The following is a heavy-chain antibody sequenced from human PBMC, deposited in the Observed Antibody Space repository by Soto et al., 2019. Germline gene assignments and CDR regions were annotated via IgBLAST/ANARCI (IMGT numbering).Heavy chain of an antibody. CDR1: GGGNLRAYR. J-gene: IGHJ4*02. CDR2: IIPKLGSA. Sequence: QVQLVQSGAEVKEPGSSVKVSCKASGGGNLRAYRTTWVRRAPGQGLEWMGWIIPKLGSANYAQNFQGRVTITADESTNTVYMELRSLRSDDTAVYYCARGGDGYHFGAVYCGQGTTVTVS. CDR3: ARGGDGYHFGAVY. D-gene: IGHD2-21*01. V-gene: IGHV1-69*01.